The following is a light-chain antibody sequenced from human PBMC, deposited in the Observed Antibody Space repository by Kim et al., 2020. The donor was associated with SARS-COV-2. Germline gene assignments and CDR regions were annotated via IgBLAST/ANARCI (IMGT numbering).Light chain of an antibody. J-gene: IGLJ3*02. CDR3: AVWDDSLKQGV. CDR1: SSNIGSNN. V-gene: IGLV1-44*01. Sequence: LTQPPSASGTPGQRVTISCSGSSSNIGSNNVVWYQQLPGAAPNLLIYSNNQRPSGIPDRFSGSRSGTSASLAISGLQSGDEADYYCAVWDDSLKQGVFGGGTQLTV. CDR2: SNN.